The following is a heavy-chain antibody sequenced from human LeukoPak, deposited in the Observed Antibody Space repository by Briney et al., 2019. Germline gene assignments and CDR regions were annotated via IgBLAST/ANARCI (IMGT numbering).Heavy chain of an antibody. V-gene: IGHV4-39*01. Sequence: PSETLSLTCTVSGGSISSSNYYWGWIRQPPGKGLEWIGNIYYSGSTYYKPSLETRVTISVDTSKNQFSLKLTSVTAADTAVYYCARHASVDGNWPRPLDYWGQGSLVTVSS. J-gene: IGHJ4*02. D-gene: IGHD6-19*01. CDR2: IYYSGST. CDR1: GGSISSSNYY. CDR3: ARHASVDGNWPRPLDY.